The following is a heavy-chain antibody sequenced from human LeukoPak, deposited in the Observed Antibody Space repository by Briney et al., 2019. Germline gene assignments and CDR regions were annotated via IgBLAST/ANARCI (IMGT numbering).Heavy chain of an antibody. J-gene: IGHJ4*02. Sequence: PGGSLRLSCAASGFTFSSYSMNWVRQAPGKGLEWVSSISSSSSYIYYADSVKGRFTISRDNAKNSLYLQMNSLRADDTAVYYCARDAGPSITIFGVAIRGREGYYFDYWGQGTLVTVSS. V-gene: IGHV3-21*01. CDR1: GFTFSSYS. CDR2: ISSSSSYI. CDR3: ARDAGPSITIFGVAIRGREGYYFDY. D-gene: IGHD3-3*01.